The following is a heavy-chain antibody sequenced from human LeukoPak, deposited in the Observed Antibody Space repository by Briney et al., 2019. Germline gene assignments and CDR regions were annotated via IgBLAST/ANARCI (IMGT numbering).Heavy chain of an antibody. CDR1: GGSISSYY. V-gene: IGHV4-59*01. D-gene: IGHD5-18*01. J-gene: IGHJ4*02. Sequence: SETLSLTCTVSGGSISSYYWSWIRQPPGKGLEWIGYIYYNGGTNYNPSLRSRVTISVDTSKNHFSLRRSSVTAADTAMYYCAGAGGVDTAMDANFDYWGQGTLVTVSS. CDR2: IYYNGGT. CDR3: AGAGGVDTAMDANFDY.